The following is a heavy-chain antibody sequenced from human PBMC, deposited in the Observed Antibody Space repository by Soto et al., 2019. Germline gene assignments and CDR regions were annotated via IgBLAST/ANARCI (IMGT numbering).Heavy chain of an antibody. J-gene: IGHJ6*02. D-gene: IGHD2-2*01. Sequence: QVRLVESGGGVVQPGRSLRLSCVASGFTFSDYGMHWVRHSPGKGLEWVAVISYHGNEYYTDSVKGRFTISRDNSEKTLYLQMSSLRAEDTAVYYCAKLAVVVPATPHDYMDVWGQGTAVTVSS. V-gene: IGHV3-30*18. CDR3: AKLAVVVPATPHDYMDV. CDR1: GFTFSDYG. CDR2: ISYHGNE.